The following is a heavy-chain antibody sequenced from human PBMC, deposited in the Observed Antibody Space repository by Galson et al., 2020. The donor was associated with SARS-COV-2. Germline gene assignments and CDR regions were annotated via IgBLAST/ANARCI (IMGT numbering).Heavy chain of an antibody. CDR2: IYSDGST. J-gene: IGHJ6*02. D-gene: IGHD3-16*01. CDR3: ARDRGGGYGLDV. CDR1: GFTVSANY. Sequence: GESLKISCAASGFTVSANYMSWVRQAPGKRLAWVSVIYSDGSTSYADSVKGRITISRDTSKNTLYLQMNSLRAEESAVYYCARDRGGGYGLDVWGQGTTVSVSS. V-gene: IGHV3-53*01.